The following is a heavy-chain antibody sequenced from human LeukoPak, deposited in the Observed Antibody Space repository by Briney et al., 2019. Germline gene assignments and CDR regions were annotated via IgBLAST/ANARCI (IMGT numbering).Heavy chain of an antibody. J-gene: IGHJ4*02. CDR3: AKDQSIRATYYYDSSGYYFGSATDY. V-gene: IGHV3-23*01. Sequence: PGGSLRLSCAASGFTFSSYAMSWVRQAPGKWLEWVSAISGSGGSTYYADSVKGRFTISRDNSKNTLYLQMNSLRAEDTAVYYCAKDQSIRATYYYDSSGYYFGSATDYWGQGTLVTVSS. CDR1: GFTFSSYA. CDR2: ISGSGGST. D-gene: IGHD3-22*01.